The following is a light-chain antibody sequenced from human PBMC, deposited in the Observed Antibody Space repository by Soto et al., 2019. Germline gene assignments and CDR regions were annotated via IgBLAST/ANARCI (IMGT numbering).Light chain of an antibody. CDR3: KQALQTNT. CDR1: QSLLHSNGYNY. V-gene: IGKV2-28*01. J-gene: IGKJ5*01. Sequence: DIVMTQSPLTLPVTPGEPASISCRSSQSLLHSNGYNYLDWYLQKPGQSPQLLIYLGSNRASGVPDRFSGSGSGTDFTLKISRVLAEDVGVYYCKQALQTNTFGQGTRLAIK. CDR2: LGS.